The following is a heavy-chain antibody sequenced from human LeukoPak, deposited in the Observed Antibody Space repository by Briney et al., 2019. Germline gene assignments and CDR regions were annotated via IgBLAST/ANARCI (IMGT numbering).Heavy chain of an antibody. J-gene: IGHJ4*02. D-gene: IGHD2-15*01. V-gene: IGHV3-33*01. CDR3: ARGPSAYCSGGRCYSEGEDFDY. Sequence: GGSLRLSCAASGFTFSSYGMHWVRQAPGKGLEWVAVIWYDGSNKYYADSVKGRFTISRDNSKNTLYLQMNSLRAEDTAVYYCARGPSAYCSGGRCYSEGEDFDYWGQGTLVTVSS. CDR1: GFTFSSYG. CDR2: IWYDGSNK.